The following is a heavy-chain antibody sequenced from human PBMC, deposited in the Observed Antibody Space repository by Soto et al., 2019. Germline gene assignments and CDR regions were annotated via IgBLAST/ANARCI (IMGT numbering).Heavy chain of an antibody. CDR3: ARGDVYSNTWYDDY. CDR1: GFTFSDYY. V-gene: IGHV3-72*01. CDR2: IRNKAKRYST. J-gene: IGHJ4*02. D-gene: IGHD6-13*01. Sequence: EVQLVESGGDLVQPGGSLRLSCAASGFTFSDYYMDWVRQAPGKGLEWVGRIRNKAKRYSTEYAASVKGRFSISRDDSKNSLYLQMNSLETEDTAVYFCARGDVYSNTWYDDYWGRGTLVTVSS.